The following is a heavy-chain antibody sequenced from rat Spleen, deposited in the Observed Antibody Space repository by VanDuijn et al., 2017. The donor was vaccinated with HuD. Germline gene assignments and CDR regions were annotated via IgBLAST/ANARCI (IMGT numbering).Heavy chain of an antibody. J-gene: IGHJ3*01. Sequence: EVQLVESDGALVQPGRSLKLSCAASGFTFSDYYMAWVRQAPTKGLEWVATISLDGGRNFYRDSVKGRFTISRDNAKSTLYFLMDSLRSEDTATYYCVRQDTSGYSNWFAYWGQGTLVTVSS. V-gene: IGHV5-29*01. CDR2: ISLDGGRN. CDR3: VRQDTSGYSNWFAY. CDR1: GFTFSDYY. D-gene: IGHD4-3*01.